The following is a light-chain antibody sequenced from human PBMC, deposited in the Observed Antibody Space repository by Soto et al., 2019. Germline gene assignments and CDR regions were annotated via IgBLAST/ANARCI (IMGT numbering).Light chain of an antibody. CDR1: SSDVGRYNY. CDR3: SSYTSSSTPFV. J-gene: IGLJ1*01. V-gene: IGLV2-14*03. CDR2: DVN. Sequence: QSALTQPASVSGSPGQSITISCTGTSSDVGRYNYVSWYQQHPGKAPKVMIYDVNNRPSGVSNRFSGSKSGNTASLTISGLQAEDXXHYYCSSYTSSSTPFVFGTGTKVTVL.